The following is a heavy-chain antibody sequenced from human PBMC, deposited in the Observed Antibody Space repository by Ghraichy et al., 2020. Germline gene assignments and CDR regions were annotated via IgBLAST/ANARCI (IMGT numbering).Heavy chain of an antibody. D-gene: IGHD2-2*01. J-gene: IGHJ4*02. V-gene: IGHV1-18*01. CDR1: GYTFTTYG. Sequence: ASVKVSCKASGYTFTTYGISWVRQAPGQGLEWMGWISTYNGNTDYAHKLQGSVTMTTDTSTSTAYMELRSLRSDDTAVYYCARDVGCRSTSCYRNFDYWGQGTLVTVSS. CDR2: ISTYNGNT. CDR3: ARDVGCRSTSCYRNFDY.